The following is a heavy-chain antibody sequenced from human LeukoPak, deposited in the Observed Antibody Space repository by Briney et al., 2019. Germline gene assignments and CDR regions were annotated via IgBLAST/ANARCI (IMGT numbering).Heavy chain of an antibody. CDR1: GGSISSSSYY. CDR2: IYYSGST. CDR3: ARDRYFDWLFRDHHNAVWYFDL. Sequence: SETLSLTCTVSGGSISSSSYYWGWIRQPPGKGLEWIGSIYYSGSTYYNPSLKSRVTISVDTSKNQFSLKLRSVTAADTAVYYCARDRYFDWLFRDHHNAVWYFDLWGRGTLVTVSS. J-gene: IGHJ2*01. D-gene: IGHD3-9*01. V-gene: IGHV4-39*02.